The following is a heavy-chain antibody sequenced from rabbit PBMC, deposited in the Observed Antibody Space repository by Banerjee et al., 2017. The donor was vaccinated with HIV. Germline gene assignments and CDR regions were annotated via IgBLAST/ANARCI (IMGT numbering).Heavy chain of an antibody. CDR3: VIMDSYDDYPFNL. Sequence: QEQLVESGGGLVQPGGSLKLSCKASGFDFSSYGVSWVRQAPGKGLEWIGYIDPVFGSTYYASWVNGRFTISSHNAQNTLYLQLNSLTAADTATYFCVIMDSYDDYPFNLWGQGTLVTVS. CDR2: IDPVFGST. CDR1: GFDFSSYG. V-gene: IGHV1S47*01. D-gene: IGHD2-1*01. J-gene: IGHJ4*01.